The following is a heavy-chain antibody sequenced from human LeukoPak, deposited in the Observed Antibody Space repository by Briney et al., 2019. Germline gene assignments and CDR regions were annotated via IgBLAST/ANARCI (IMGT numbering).Heavy chain of an antibody. V-gene: IGHV4-39*01. CDR3: ARPNRWFGEFFDY. CDR1: GGSISSSSYY. Sequence: PSETLSLTCTVSGGSISSSSYYWGWIRQPPGKGLEWIGSIYYSGSTYYNPSLKSRVTISVDTSKNQFSLKLSSVTAADTAVYYCARPNRWFGEFFDYWGQGTLVTVSS. CDR2: IYYSGST. J-gene: IGHJ4*02. D-gene: IGHD3-10*01.